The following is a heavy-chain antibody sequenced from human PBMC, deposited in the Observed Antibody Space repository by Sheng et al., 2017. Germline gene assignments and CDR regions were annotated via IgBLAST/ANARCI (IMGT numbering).Heavy chain of an antibody. V-gene: IGHV4-34*01. D-gene: IGHD1-26*01. CDR1: GGSFSGYY. CDR2: INHSGST. Sequence: QVQLQQWGAGLLKPSETLSLTCAVYGGSFSGYYWSWIRQPPGKGLEWIGEINHSGSTNYNPSLKSRVTISVDTSKNQFSLKLSSVTAADTAVYYCARLRWELGWFDPWGQGTLVTVSS. J-gene: IGHJ5*02. CDR3: ARLRWELGWFDP.